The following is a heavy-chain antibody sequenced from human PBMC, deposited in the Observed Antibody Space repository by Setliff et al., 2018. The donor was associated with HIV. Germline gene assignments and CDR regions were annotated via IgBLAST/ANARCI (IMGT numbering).Heavy chain of an antibody. CDR3: ARHRDGGTYPLDY. J-gene: IGHJ4*02. Sequence: PSETLSLTCAVYGGSFSGYYWSWIRQPPGKGLEWIGEINHSGSADYNPSLKSRVTMSLDTSKNQFSLKVTSVTAADAAMYHCARHRDGGTYPLDYWGQGTLVTVSS. CDR1: GGSFSGYY. D-gene: IGHD1-26*01. CDR2: INHSGSA. V-gene: IGHV4-34*01.